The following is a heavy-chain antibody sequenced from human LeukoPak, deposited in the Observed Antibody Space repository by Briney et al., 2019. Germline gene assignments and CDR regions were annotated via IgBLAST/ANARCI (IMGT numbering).Heavy chain of an antibody. Sequence: PGGSLRLSCAASGFTFSSYAMSWVRQAPGKGLEWVSAISGSSGSTYYADSVKGRFTISRDNSKNTLYLQMNSLRAEDTAVYYCAKDTPMTTGTNDYGMDVWGQGTTVTVSS. V-gene: IGHV3-23*01. J-gene: IGHJ6*02. CDR2: ISGSSGST. CDR1: GFTFSSYA. D-gene: IGHD1-1*01. CDR3: AKDTPMTTGTNDYGMDV.